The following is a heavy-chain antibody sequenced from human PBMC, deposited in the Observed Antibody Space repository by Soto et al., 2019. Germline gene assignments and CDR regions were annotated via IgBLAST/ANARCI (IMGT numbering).Heavy chain of an antibody. CDR3: ARGSYTYFDY. V-gene: IGHV4-30-4*01. CDR2: SYYSGST. Sequence: PSETLSLTCTVSCGSISSGDYYWGWIRQPPGKGLEWIGYSYYSGSTYYNPSLKSRVTISVDTSKNQFSLKLSSVTAADTAVYYCARGSYTYFDYWGQGTLVTVSS. J-gene: IGHJ4*02. CDR1: CGSISSGDYY. D-gene: IGHD3-10*01.